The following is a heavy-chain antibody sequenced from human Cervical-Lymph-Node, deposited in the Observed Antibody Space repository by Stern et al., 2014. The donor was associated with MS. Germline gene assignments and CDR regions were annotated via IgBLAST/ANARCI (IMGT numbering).Heavy chain of an antibody. Sequence: VQLVESGGGVVQPGRSLRLSCTASGFTFDHYGIHWVRQAPGRGLEWVALISFDGSNKYYARSVRGRFTISRDNSKNTLYLQMNNLNPEDTATYYCAKLYAPMDPDFDSWGQGTRVTVSS. CDR2: ISFDGSNK. CDR3: AKLYAPMDPDFDS. J-gene: IGHJ4*02. D-gene: IGHD2/OR15-2a*01. CDR1: GFTFDHYG. V-gene: IGHV3-30*18.